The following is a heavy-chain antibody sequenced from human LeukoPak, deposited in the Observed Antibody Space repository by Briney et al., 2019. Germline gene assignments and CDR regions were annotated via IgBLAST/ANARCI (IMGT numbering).Heavy chain of an antibody. J-gene: IGHJ4*02. CDR2: IYSGGST. V-gene: IGHV3-66*01. CDR3: ARVEGRDYYDSSGYVDY. D-gene: IGHD3-22*01. CDR1: GFTVSSNY. Sequence: GGSLRLSCAASGFTVSSNYMSWVRQAPGKGLERVSVIYSGGSTYYADSVKGRFTISRDNSKNTLYLQMNSLRAEDTAVYYCARVEGRDYYDSSGYVDYWGQGTLVTVSS.